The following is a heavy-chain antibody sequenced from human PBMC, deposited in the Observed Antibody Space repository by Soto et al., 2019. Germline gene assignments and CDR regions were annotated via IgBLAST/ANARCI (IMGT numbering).Heavy chain of an antibody. Sequence: GGSLRLSCAASGFTFSSYAMSWVRQAPGKGLEWVSAISGSGGSTYYADSVKGRFTISRDNSKNTLYLQMNSLRAEDTAVYYCARLVAANSSGDLDYYYYYMDVWGKGTTVTVSS. J-gene: IGHJ6*03. CDR3: ARLVAANSSGDLDYYYYYMDV. CDR2: ISGSGGST. CDR1: GFTFSSYA. V-gene: IGHV3-23*01. D-gene: IGHD2-15*01.